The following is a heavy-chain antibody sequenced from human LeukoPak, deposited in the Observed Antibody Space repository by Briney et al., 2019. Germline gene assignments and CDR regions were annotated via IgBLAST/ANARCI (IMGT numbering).Heavy chain of an antibody. CDR2: IYYSGST. CDR1: GGSISSYY. CDR3: ASGYCSSTSCLFDP. V-gene: IGHV4-59*01. D-gene: IGHD2-2*03. Sequence: SETLSLTCTLSGGSISSYYWSWIRQPPGKGLEWIGYIYYSGSTNYSPSLKSRVTISVDTSKNQFSLKLSSVTAADTAVYYCASGYCSSTSCLFDPWGQGTLVTVSS. J-gene: IGHJ5*02.